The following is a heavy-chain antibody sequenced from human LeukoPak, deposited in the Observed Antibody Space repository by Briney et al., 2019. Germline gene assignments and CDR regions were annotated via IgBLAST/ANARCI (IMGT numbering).Heavy chain of an antibody. CDR1: GYTFTSYG. V-gene: IGHV1-18*01. CDR3: ARVNTMVRGVINWFDS. J-gene: IGHJ5*01. Sequence: ASVKVSCKASGYTFTSYGISWVRQAPGQGLEWMGWISAYNGNTNYAQKLQGRVTMTTDTSTSTAYMELRSLRSDDTAVYYCARVNTMVRGVINWFDSWGQGTLVTVSS. D-gene: IGHD3-10*01. CDR2: ISAYNGNT.